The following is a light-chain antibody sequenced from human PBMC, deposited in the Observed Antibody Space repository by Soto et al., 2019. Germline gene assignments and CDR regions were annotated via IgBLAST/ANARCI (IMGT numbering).Light chain of an antibody. V-gene: IGKV3-20*01. CDR3: QQYDTSWT. J-gene: IGKJ1*01. CDR1: QDVRRSQ. CDR2: AAS. Sequence: EIVLTQSPGTLSLSPGDTATLSCRASQDVRRSQLAWYQQKPGQAPSLLIYAASARATGIPDRFSGSGSGTDFTLTISRLQHEDVAVYFCQQYDTSWTFGQGTKVEIK.